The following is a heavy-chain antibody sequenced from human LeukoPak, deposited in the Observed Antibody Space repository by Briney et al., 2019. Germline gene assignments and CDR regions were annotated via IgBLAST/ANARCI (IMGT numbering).Heavy chain of an antibody. CDR3: ARVGEQWLVFFDY. CDR1: GDSFSSNSAA. J-gene: IGHJ4*02. D-gene: IGHD6-19*01. Sequence: SQTLSLTCAISGDSFSSNSAAWNWIRQSPSRGLEWLGRTYYRSKWYNDYAVSVKSRITINPDTSKNQFSLQLNSATPEDKAVYYCARVGEQWLVFFDYWGQGTVVTVSS. CDR2: TYYRSKWYN. V-gene: IGHV6-1*01.